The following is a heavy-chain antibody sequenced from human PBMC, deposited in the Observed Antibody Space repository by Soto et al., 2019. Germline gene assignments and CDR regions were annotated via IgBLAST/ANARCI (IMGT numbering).Heavy chain of an antibody. CDR3: ARTTDYYYYGMDV. CDR1: GGSISISNW. J-gene: IGHJ6*02. CDR2: IYHSGST. V-gene: IGHV4-4*02. D-gene: IGHD4-4*01. Sequence: PSETLSLTCAVSGGSISISNWCSCVRQPPGKGLEWIGEIYHSGSTNYNPSLKSRVTISVDKSKNQFSLKLSSVTAADTAVYYCARTTDYYYYGMDVWAKGPRSPSP.